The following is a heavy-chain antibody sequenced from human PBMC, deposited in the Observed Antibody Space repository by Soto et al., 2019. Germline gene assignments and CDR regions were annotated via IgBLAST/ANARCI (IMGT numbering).Heavy chain of an antibody. D-gene: IGHD3-3*01. J-gene: IGHJ4*02. CDR1: GGSISSGGYY. CDR3: ARVSRGLRFLEWPQGIDY. V-gene: IGHV4-31*03. Sequence: PSETLSLTCTVSGGSISSGGYYWSWIRQHPGKGLEWIGYIYYSGSTYYIPSLKSRVTISVDTSKNQFSLRLSSVTAADTAVYYCARVSRGLRFLEWPQGIDYWGQGTLVTVSS. CDR2: IYYSGST.